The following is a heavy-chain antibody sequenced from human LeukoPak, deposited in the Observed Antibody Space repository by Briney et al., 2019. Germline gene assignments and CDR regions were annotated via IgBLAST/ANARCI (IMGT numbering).Heavy chain of an antibody. Sequence: QAGGSLRLSCAASGFTFSRYSMNWVRQAPGKGLEWVSVISGSGGSIYYADSVKGRFTISRDNSKNTLYLQMNSLRAEDTAVYYCAKGSSSGSHYYFYYMDVWGKGTTVTISS. CDR2: ISGSGGSI. D-gene: IGHD1-26*01. J-gene: IGHJ6*03. CDR3: AKGSSSGSHYYFYYMDV. CDR1: GFTFSRYS. V-gene: IGHV3-23*01.